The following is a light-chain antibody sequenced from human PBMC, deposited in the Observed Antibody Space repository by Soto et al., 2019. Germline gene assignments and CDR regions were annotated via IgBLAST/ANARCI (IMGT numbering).Light chain of an antibody. CDR1: SSDVGSYNY. Sequence: QSVLTQPASVSGSPGQSITISCTGTSSDVGSYNYVSWYQQHSGKAPKLIIYDVSNRPSGVSNRFSGSKSGNTASLTISGLQADDEADYYCRSYTSSVTLIFGRGTKLTV. CDR2: DVS. V-gene: IGLV2-14*01. CDR3: RSYTSSVTLI. J-gene: IGLJ2*01.